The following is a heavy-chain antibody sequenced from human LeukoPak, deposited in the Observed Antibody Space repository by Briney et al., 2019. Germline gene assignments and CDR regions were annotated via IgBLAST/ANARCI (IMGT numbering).Heavy chain of an antibody. CDR2: ISAYNGNT. V-gene: IGHV1-18*01. Sequence: ASVKVSCKASGYTFTSYGISWVRQAPGQGLEWMGWISAYNGNTNHAQKLQGRVTMTTDTSTSTAYMELRSLRSDDTAVYYCARDLSSRYYYYYYMDVWGKGTTVTVSS. D-gene: IGHD6-6*01. CDR1: GYTFTSYG. J-gene: IGHJ6*03. CDR3: ARDLSSRYYYYYYMDV.